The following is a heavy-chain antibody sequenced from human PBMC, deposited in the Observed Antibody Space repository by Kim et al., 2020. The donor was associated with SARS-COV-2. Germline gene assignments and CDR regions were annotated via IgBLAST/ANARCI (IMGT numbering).Heavy chain of an antibody. J-gene: IGHJ6*02. Sequence: SLRLSCAASGFTFDDYAMHWVRQAPGKGLEWVSGISWNSGSIGYADSVKGRFTISRDNAKNSLYLQMNSLRAEDTALYYCAKANSQSGTQPPKSLYYYYGMDVWGQGTTVTVSS. CDR2: ISWNSGSI. CDR3: AKANSQSGTQPPKSLYYYYGMDV. D-gene: IGHD1-1*01. V-gene: IGHV3-9*01. CDR1: GFTFDDYA.